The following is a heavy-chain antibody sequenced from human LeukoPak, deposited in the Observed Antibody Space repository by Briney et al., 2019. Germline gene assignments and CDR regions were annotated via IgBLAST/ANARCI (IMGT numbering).Heavy chain of an antibody. CDR1: GFTFSSYA. CDR2: ISYDGSNK. D-gene: IGHD3-22*01. J-gene: IGHJ5*02. CDR3: ARDGEWPSSGYSTNWFDP. V-gene: IGHV3-30*04. Sequence: GRSLRLSCAASGFTFSSYAMHWVRQAPGKGLEWVAVISYDGSNKYYADSVKGRFTISRDNSKNTLYLQMNSLRAEDTAVYYCARDGEWPSSGYSTNWFDPWGQGTLVTVSS.